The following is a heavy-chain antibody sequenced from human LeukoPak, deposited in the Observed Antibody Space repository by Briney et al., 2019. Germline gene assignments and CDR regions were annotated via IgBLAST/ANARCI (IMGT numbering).Heavy chain of an antibody. V-gene: IGHV3-23*01. CDR2: ISGSGGST. J-gene: IGHJ3*02. CDR3: AKSRVAAVAGRDAFDI. CDR1: GFTFSSYA. Sequence: PGRSLRLSCAASGFTFSSYAMSWVRQAPGKGLEWVSAISGSGGSTYYADSVKGRFTISRDNSKNTLYLQMNSLRAEDTAVYYCAKSRVAAVAGRDAFDIWGQGTMVTVSS. D-gene: IGHD6-19*01.